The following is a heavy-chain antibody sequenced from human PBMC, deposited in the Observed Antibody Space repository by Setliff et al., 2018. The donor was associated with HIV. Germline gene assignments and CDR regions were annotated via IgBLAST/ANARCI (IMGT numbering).Heavy chain of an antibody. D-gene: IGHD3-3*01. V-gene: IGHV4-34*01. Sequence: PSETLSLTCSVYGGSFSGYLWSWIRQSPGKGLEWIGEIKYTGRTTYNPSLEGRVTISLDTSKNQFSMHLTSVTAADTAVYYCVSGPLSGYGYYFDYWGQGALVTVSS. CDR1: GGSFSGYL. CDR2: IKYTGRT. J-gene: IGHJ4*02. CDR3: VSGPLSGYGYYFDY.